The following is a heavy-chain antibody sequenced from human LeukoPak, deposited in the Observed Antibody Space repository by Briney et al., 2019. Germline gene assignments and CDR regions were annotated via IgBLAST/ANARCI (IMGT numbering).Heavy chain of an antibody. CDR3: ARVGYCSGGSCYSDYYYGMDV. CDR1: GGSFSGYY. J-gene: IGHJ6*02. D-gene: IGHD2-15*01. V-gene: IGHV4-59*01. CDR2: IYFSGST. Sequence: SETLSLTCAVYGGSFSGYYWSWIRQPPGKGLEWIGYIYFSGSTNYNPSLKSRVTISVDTSKNQFSLKLSSVTAADTAVYHCARVGYCSGGSCYSDYYYGMDVWGQGTTVTVSS.